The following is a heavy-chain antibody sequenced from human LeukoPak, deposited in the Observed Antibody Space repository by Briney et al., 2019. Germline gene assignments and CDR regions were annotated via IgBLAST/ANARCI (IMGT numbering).Heavy chain of an antibody. CDR1: GGSISSYY. CDR3: ARVSAASFDP. V-gene: IGHV4-59*08. Sequence: SETLSLTCTVSGGSISSYYWSWIRQPPGKGLEWIGYIYYSGSTNYNPSLKSRVTISVDTSKNHFSLKLNSVTAADTAMYFCARVSAASFDPWGQGTLVTVSS. J-gene: IGHJ5*02. CDR2: IYYSGST.